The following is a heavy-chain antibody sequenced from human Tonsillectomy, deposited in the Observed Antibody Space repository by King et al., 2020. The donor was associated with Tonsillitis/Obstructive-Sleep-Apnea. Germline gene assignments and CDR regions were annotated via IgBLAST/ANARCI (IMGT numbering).Heavy chain of an antibody. CDR3: ARPPTYCSGGSCYSWYYYYMDV. CDR1: GFTFSSYA. D-gene: IGHD2-15*01. CDR2: ISYDGSNK. V-gene: IGHV3-30*04. J-gene: IGHJ6*03. Sequence: VQLVESGGGVVQPGRSLRLSCAASGFTFSSYAMHWVRQAPGKGLEWVAVISYDGSNKYYADSVKGRFTISRDNSKNTLYLQMNSLRAEDTAVYYCARPPTYCSGGSCYSWYYYYMDVGGKGTTVTVSS.